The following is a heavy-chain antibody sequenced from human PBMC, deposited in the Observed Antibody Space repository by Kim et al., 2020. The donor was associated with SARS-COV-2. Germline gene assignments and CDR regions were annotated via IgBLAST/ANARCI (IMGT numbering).Heavy chain of an antibody. CDR2: IWYDGSNK. CDR1: GFTFSSYG. D-gene: IGHD6-19*01. Sequence: GGSLRLSCAASGFTFSSYGMHWVSQAPGKGLEWVAVIWYDGSNKYYADSVKGRFTISRDNSKNTLYLQMNSLRAEDTAVYYCARDSAGGYSSGEDAFDIWGQGTMVTVSS. V-gene: IGHV3-33*01. CDR3: ARDSAGGYSSGEDAFDI. J-gene: IGHJ3*02.